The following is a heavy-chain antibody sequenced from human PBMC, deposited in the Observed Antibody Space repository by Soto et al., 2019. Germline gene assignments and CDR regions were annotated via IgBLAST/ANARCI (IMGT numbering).Heavy chain of an antibody. CDR3: ARQEYCGSFVNWFDP. CDR2: IYPGDSET. V-gene: IGHV5-51*01. J-gene: IGHJ5*02. D-gene: IGHD6-6*01. Sequence: XESMKISWQASGYTFSISLLAWVRQAPGKGLEWMGIIYPGDSETIYSPSFQGQVTIAVDKSSNTAYLQWRSLRASDTAMYYCARQEYCGSFVNWFDPWGQGTPVTVSS. CDR1: GYTFSISL.